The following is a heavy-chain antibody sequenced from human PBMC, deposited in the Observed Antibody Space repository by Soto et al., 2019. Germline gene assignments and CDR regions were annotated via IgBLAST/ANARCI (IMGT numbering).Heavy chain of an antibody. D-gene: IGHD6-13*01. CDR1: GFTFSSYS. V-gene: IGHV3-21*01. CDR2: IRSSSSNI. CDR3: ARDRSSPYFDY. J-gene: IGHJ4*02. Sequence: VGSLRLSCAASGFTFSSYSMNWVRQAPGKGLEWVSSIRSSSSNICYADSLKGRFTISRDNAKNSLYLQMNSLRAEDTAVYYCARDRSSPYFDYWGQGTLVTVSS.